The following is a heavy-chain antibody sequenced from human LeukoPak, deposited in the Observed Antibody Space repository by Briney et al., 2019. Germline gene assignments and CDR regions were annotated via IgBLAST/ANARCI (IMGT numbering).Heavy chain of an antibody. CDR3: ALKGGHYYHFDA. CDR1: GFDFXXYA. D-gene: IGHD3-22*01. J-gene: IGHJ4*02. CDR2: XXNGGSXX. V-gene: IGHV3-23*01. Sequence: GGSLRLSCVASGFDFXXYAMSWXRQAPGXXXXXXXXXXNGGSXXXXXXXXXXXXTVSXDNPRSTLYXQLNSPRAEDTATYYCALKGGHYYHFDAWGQGTLVTVSS.